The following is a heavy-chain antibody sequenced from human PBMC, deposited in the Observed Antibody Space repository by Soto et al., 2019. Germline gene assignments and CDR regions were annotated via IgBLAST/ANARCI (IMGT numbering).Heavy chain of an antibody. Sequence: EVQLLASGGGLVQPGGSLRLSCAASGFTFNNYAMTWVRQAPGKGLEWVSAISGGGDTTSYADSVKGRFTVSRDGSKNTLYRQMSSLRAEDTALYYCAKGRGGSGSLTPRVDFWGQGTLVTVSS. CDR1: GFTFNNYA. D-gene: IGHD3-10*01. CDR2: ISGGGDTT. CDR3: AKGRGGSGSLTPRVDF. J-gene: IGHJ4*02. V-gene: IGHV3-23*01.